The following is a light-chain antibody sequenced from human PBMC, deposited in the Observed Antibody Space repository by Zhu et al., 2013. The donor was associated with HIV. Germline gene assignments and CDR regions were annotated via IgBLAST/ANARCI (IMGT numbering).Light chain of an antibody. CDR2: AAS. CDR1: QSISTY. V-gene: IGKV1-39*01. CDR3: QQSYSTPST. Sequence: DIQMTQSPSSLSASVGDRVTITCRASQSISTYLNWFQQKPGKAPNLLIYAASSLQSGVPSRFSGSGSGTDFTLTINSLQPEDFATYYCQQSYSTPSTFGPGTKVDMK. J-gene: IGKJ3*01.